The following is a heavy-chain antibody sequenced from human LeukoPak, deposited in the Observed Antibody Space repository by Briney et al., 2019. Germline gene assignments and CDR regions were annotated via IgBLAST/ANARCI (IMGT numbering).Heavy chain of an antibody. J-gene: IGHJ5*02. D-gene: IGHD5-12*01. CDR1: GGSISSSSYY. CDR2: IYYSGST. V-gene: IGHV4-39*07. Sequence: SETLSLTCTVSGGSISSSSYYWGWIRQPPGKGLEWIGSIYYSGSTYYNPSLKSRVTISVDTSKNQFSLKLSSVTAADTAVYYCARDPMGRYSGYTWGQGTLVTVSS. CDR3: ARDPMGRYSGYT.